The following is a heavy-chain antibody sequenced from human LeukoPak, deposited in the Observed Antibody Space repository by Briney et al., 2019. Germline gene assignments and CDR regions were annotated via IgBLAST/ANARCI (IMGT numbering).Heavy chain of an antibody. Sequence: PSETLSLTCTVSGGSISSHYWSWIRQPPGKGLEWIGYIYYSGSTNYNPSLKSRVTISVDTSKNQFSLKLSSVTAADTAVYYCARATWGLHDFWSGYSGYYMDVWGKGTTVTVSS. CDR2: IYYSGST. D-gene: IGHD3-3*01. CDR1: GGSISSHY. V-gene: IGHV4-59*11. CDR3: ARATWGLHDFWSGYSGYYMDV. J-gene: IGHJ6*03.